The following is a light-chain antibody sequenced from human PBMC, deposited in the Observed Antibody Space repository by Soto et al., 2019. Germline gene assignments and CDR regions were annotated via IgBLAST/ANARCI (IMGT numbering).Light chain of an antibody. Sequence: QSALTQPAAVCGTPGQSITISCTGTSSVFDLYKYVSWYQQHPGKAPKLMIYQVTNRPSGVSNRFSGSKSGNTASLTISGLQAEDEADYYCSSYTSSINYVFGTGTKVTVL. V-gene: IGLV2-14*01. J-gene: IGLJ1*01. CDR3: SSYTSSINYV. CDR2: QVT. CDR1: SSVFDLYKY.